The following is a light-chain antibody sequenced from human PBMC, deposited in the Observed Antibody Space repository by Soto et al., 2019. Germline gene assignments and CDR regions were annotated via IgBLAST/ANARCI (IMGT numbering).Light chain of an antibody. V-gene: IGKV1-39*01. Sequence: DIQMTQSPSSLSASVGDRVTITCRASQSISSYLNWYQQKPGKAPNLLIYAASSLQSGVPSRFSGSGSGTDFTLTISSLHPEDFATYYCQQSYSNPRTFGQGTKVEI. CDR2: AAS. CDR3: QQSYSNPRT. CDR1: QSISSY. J-gene: IGKJ1*01.